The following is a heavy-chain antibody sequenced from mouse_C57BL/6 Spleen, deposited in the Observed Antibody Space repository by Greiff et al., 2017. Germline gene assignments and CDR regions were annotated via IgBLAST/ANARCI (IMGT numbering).Heavy chain of an antibody. CDR1: GYTFTSYW. D-gene: IGHD1-1*01. CDR3: ARDGSSYWYFDV. Sequence: QVQLQQPGAELVKPGASVKMSCKASGYTFTSYWITWVKQRPGQGLEWIGDIYPGSGSTNYNEKFKSKATLTVDTSSSTAYMQLISLTSEDSAVYYCARDGSSYWYFDVWGTGTTVTVSS. J-gene: IGHJ1*03. CDR2: IYPGSGST. V-gene: IGHV1-55*01.